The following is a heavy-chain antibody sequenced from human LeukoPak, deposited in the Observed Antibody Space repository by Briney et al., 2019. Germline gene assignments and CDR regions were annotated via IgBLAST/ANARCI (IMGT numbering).Heavy chain of an antibody. V-gene: IGHV1-18*01. CDR2: ISAYHGYT. J-gene: IGHJ4*02. CDR3: ARETAVLYYYGSGGLSSLDY. Sequence: ASVKVPYKDAGSWFTRQDLSLLGLAPGQGLEWLGWISAYHGYTNSAQKLDGRVTMTTAASTSTAYMELRSLRSDDTAMYYCARETAVLYYYGSGGLSSLDYWGQGTLFTVSS. CDR1: GSWFTRQD. D-gene: IGHD3-10*01.